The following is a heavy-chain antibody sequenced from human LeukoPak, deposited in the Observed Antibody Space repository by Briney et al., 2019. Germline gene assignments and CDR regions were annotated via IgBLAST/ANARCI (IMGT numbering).Heavy chain of an antibody. Sequence: ASVKVSCKASGYTFTGYYMHWVRQAPGQGLEWMGWINPNSGGTNYAQKFQGRVTITRDTSISTAYMELSRLRSDDTAVYYCARAPSGRYDSSGYYYLYWGQGTLVTVSS. J-gene: IGHJ4*02. D-gene: IGHD3-22*01. V-gene: IGHV1-2*02. CDR1: GYTFTGYY. CDR2: INPNSGGT. CDR3: ARAPSGRYDSSGYYYLY.